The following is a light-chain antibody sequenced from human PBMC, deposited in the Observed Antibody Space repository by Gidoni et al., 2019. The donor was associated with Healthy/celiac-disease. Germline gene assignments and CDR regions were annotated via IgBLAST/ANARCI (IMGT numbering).Light chain of an antibody. CDR2: GAS. Sequence: EIVLTQSPGTLSLSPGERATLSCRASQSVSSSYLAWYQQKPGQAPRLLINGASSRATGIPDRFSGSGSGTDFTLTISRLEPEDFAVYYCQQYGSSLFTFXPXTKVDIK. CDR3: QQYGSSLFT. CDR1: QSVSSSY. V-gene: IGKV3-20*01. J-gene: IGKJ3*01.